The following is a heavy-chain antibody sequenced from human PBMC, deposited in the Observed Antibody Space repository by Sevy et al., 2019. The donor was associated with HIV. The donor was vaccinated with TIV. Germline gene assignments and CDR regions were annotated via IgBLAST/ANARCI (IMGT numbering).Heavy chain of an antibody. CDR1: AFTFSNYA. CDR2: MSYDGSNK. V-gene: IGHV3-30-3*01. D-gene: IGHD3-3*01. CDR3: ARGDGGIFGVVIYYFDY. Sequence: GGSLRLSCAASAFTFSNYAMHWVRQAPGKGLEWVAVMSYDGSNKYYADSVKGRFTISRDNSKNTLHLQMNSLRTEDTGVYYCARGDGGIFGVVIYYFDYWGQGTLVTVSS. J-gene: IGHJ4*02.